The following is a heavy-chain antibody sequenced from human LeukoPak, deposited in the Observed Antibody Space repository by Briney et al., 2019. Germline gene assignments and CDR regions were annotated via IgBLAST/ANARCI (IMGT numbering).Heavy chain of an antibody. Sequence: GGSLRLSCAASGFTFSSYAMSWVRQAPGKGLEWVSAISGSGGSTYYADSVKGRFTISRDNSKSTLYLQMNSLRAEDTAVYYCAKATSALGSYYTNWGQGTLVTVSS. CDR1: GFTFSSYA. CDR2: ISGSGGST. V-gene: IGHV3-23*01. D-gene: IGHD3-10*01. J-gene: IGHJ4*02. CDR3: AKATSALGSYYTN.